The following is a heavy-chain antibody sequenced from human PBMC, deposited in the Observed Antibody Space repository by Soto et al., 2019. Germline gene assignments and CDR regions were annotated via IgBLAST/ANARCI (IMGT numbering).Heavy chain of an antibody. CDR3: VRYCSTTKCPFDY. V-gene: IGHV4-30-4*01. Sequence: SETLSLTCTVSGGSISSGGSYWGWIRQPPGKGLEWIGYIYYSGNTYFNPSLKSRVTLSVDTSKNQFSLSLSSVTAADTAVYYCVRYCSTTKCPFDYWGQGTLVTVSS. CDR2: IYYSGNT. D-gene: IGHD2-2*01. J-gene: IGHJ4*02. CDR1: GGSISSGGSY.